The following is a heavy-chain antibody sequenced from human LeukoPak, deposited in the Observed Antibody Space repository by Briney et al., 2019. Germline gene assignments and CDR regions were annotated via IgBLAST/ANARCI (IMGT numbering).Heavy chain of an antibody. CDR2: ISGDGLTT. CDR1: GFTFGDFA. V-gene: IGHV3-43*02. J-gene: IGHJ4*02. CDR3: AKGLNGVSFSFDY. D-gene: IGHD2-8*01. Sequence: PGGSLRLSCAASGFTFGDFAMHWVRQTPGKGLEWVSLISGDGLTTRYGDSVRGRFTITRNNSKNSLYLQMNGLRTEDTAFYYCAKGLNGVSFSFDYWGRGTLVTVSS.